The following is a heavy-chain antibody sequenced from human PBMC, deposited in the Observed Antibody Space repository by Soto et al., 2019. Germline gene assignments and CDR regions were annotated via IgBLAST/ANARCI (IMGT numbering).Heavy chain of an antibody. CDR1: GYTFTSYG. CDR2: ISAYNGNT. Sequence: QVQLVQSGAEVKKPGAAVKVSCKASGYTFTSYGISWVRQAPGQGREWMGWISAYNGNTNYAQKHQGRVTMTTDTSTSTAYMELRSLSSDDTAVYYCARKGGALLELQVAYGMDVWGQGTTVTVSS. J-gene: IGHJ6*02. V-gene: IGHV1-18*01. CDR3: ARKGGALLELQVAYGMDV. D-gene: IGHD1-7*01.